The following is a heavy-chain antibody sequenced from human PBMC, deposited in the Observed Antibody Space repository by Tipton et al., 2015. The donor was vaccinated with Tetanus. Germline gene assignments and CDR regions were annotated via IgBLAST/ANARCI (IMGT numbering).Heavy chain of an antibody. V-gene: IGHV4-31*03. CDR1: GGSISSGGYY. D-gene: IGHD3-16*02. J-gene: IGHJ4*02. Sequence: TLSFTCTVSGGSISSGGYYWSWIRQHPGKGLEWIGYIYYSGSTYYNPSLKSRVTISVDTSKNQFSLKLSSVTAADTAVYYCARGDYVWGSYRYTIFDYWGQGTLVTVSS. CDR3: ARGDYVWGSYRYTIFDY. CDR2: IYYSGST.